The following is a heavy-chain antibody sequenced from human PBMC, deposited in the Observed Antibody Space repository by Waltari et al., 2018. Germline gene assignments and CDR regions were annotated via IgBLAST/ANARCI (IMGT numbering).Heavy chain of an antibody. J-gene: IGHJ5*02. Sequence: QVQLQESGPGLVKPSETLSLTCTVSGGSISSYYWSWIRQPPGKGLEWIGYIYYSGSTNYNPALKSRVTISVDTSKNQFSLKLSSVTAADTAVYYCARDGGGGYDLWSQGTLVTVSS. D-gene: IGHD5-12*01. CDR1: GGSISSYY. CDR3: ARDGGGGYDL. CDR2: IYYSGST. V-gene: IGHV4-59*01.